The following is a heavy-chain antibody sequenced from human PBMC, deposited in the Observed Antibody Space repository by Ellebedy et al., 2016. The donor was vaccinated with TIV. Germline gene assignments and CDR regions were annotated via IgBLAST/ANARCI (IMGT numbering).Heavy chain of an antibody. J-gene: IGHJ6*03. CDR1: GFTFSSYS. Sequence: GESLKISXAASGFTFSSYSMNWVRQAPGKGLEWVSSISSSSSYIYYADSVKGRFTISRDNAKNSLYLQMNSLRAEDTAVYYCARDGSPSYYYYYMDVWGKGTTVTVSS. V-gene: IGHV3-21*01. CDR2: ISSSSSYI. D-gene: IGHD2-15*01. CDR3: ARDGSPSYYYYYMDV.